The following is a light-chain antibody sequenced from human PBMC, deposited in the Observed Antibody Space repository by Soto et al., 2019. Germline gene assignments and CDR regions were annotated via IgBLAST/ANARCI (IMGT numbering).Light chain of an antibody. CDR1: QSFGDC. CDR2: MAT. Sequence: DIQMTQSPSTLSASVGDRVTITCRASQSFGDCLAWYQQKPGKAPKLLIYMATILEDGVPSRFSCSGSGTEFTLTISSLQPDDFAFYYCQRYDTYSWTFGHGTKVEFK. CDR3: QRYDTYSWT. V-gene: IGKV1-5*03. J-gene: IGKJ1*01.